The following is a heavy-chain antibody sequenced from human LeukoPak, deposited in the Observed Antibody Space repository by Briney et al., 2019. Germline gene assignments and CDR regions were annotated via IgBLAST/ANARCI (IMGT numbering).Heavy chain of an antibody. CDR3: ARDRDTIFGVVPI. Sequence: SVKVSCKASGGTFSSYAISWVRQAPGQGLEWMGGIIPIFGTANYAQKFQGRVTITADESTGTAYMELSSLRSEDTAVYYCARDRDTIFGVVPIWGQGTLVTVSS. CDR1: GGTFSSYA. CDR2: IIPIFGTA. J-gene: IGHJ4*02. V-gene: IGHV1-69*13. D-gene: IGHD3-3*01.